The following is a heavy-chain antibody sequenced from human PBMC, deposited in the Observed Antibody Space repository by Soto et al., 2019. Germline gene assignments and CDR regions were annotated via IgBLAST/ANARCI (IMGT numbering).Heavy chain of an antibody. CDR2: IIPIFGTA. J-gene: IGHJ3*02. CDR1: GGTFSSYA. Sequence: SVKVSFKASGGTFSSYAISWVRQAPGQGLEWMGGIIPIFGTANYAQKFQGRVTITADESTSTAYMELSSLRSEDTAVYYCARGRTYYDILTGIDAFAIWGQGTMVTVSS. V-gene: IGHV1-69*13. CDR3: ARGRTYYDILTGIDAFAI. D-gene: IGHD3-9*01.